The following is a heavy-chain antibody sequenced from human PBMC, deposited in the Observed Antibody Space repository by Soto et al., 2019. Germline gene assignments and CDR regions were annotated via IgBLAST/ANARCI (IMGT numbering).Heavy chain of an antibody. V-gene: IGHV1-69*13. CDR1: GGTFSSYA. CDR3: AREPIYCSGGSCYFDY. J-gene: IGHJ4*02. Sequence: ASVKVSCKASGGTFSSYAISWVRQAPGQGLEWMGGIIPIFGTANYAQRFQGRVTITADESTSTAYMELSSLRSEDTAVYYCAREPIYCSGGSCYFDYWGQGTLVTVSS. CDR2: IIPIFGTA. D-gene: IGHD2-15*01.